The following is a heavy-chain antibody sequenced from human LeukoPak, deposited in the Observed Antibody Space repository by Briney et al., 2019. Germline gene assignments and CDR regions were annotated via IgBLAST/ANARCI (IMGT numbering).Heavy chain of an antibody. Sequence: SETLSLTCTVSGGSINTDYWNWIRQPPGKGLEWIGFFHYTASSNYNPSLQSRVTISVDTSKNQFSLKLSSVTAADTAVYYCARGAYPTHFDYWGQGSLVTVSS. CDR3: ARGAYPTHFDY. CDR2: FHYTASS. J-gene: IGHJ4*02. V-gene: IGHV4-59*01. CDR1: GGSINTDY.